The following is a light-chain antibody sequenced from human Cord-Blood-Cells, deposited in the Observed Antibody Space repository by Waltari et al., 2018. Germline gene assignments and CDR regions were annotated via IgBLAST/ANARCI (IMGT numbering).Light chain of an antibody. CDR1: SSNIGAGYD. J-gene: IGLJ1*01. CDR3: SSYTSSITYV. Sequence: QSVLTPPPSVSGAPGQRVTISCTGSSSNIGAGYDVHWYQQLPGTAPNPLIYGNSNRPSGVPDRFSGSKSGTSASLAITGLQAEDEAEYYCSSYTSSITYVFGTGTKVTVL. V-gene: IGLV1-40*01. CDR2: GNS.